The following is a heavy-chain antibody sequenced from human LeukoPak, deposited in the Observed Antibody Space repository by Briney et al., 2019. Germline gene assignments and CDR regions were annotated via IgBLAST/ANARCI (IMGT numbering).Heavy chain of an antibody. CDR1: GGSISSSSAY. Sequence: SETLSLTCTVSGGSISSSSAYWGWIRQPPGKGLEWIANIYYSGTTSYNPSLKRRVTISVDTSKNQFSLRLSSVTAADTAVYYCARLSTTYYYGSGSCPLPYFFHYWGQGTLVTVSS. CDR2: IYYSGTT. V-gene: IGHV4-39*01. CDR3: ARLSTTYYYGSGSCPLPYFFHY. J-gene: IGHJ4*02. D-gene: IGHD3-10*01.